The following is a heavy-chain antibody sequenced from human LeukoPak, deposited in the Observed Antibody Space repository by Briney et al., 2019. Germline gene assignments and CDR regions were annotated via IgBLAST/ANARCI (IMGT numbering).Heavy chain of an antibody. CDR1: GGSFSGYY. J-gene: IGHJ6*02. D-gene: IGHD2-21*02. CDR3: ARDTRVVVVTAIIAYGMDV. V-gene: IGHV4-34*01. Sequence: GSLRLSCAVYGGSFSGYYWSWIRQPPGKGLEWIGEINHSGSTNYNPSLKSRVTISVDTSKNQFSLKLSSVTAADTAVYYCARDTRVVVVTAIIAYGMDVWGQGTTVTVSS. CDR2: INHSGST.